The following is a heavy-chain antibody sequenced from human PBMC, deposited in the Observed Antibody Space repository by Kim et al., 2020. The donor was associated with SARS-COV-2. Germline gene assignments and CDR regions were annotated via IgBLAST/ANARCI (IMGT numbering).Heavy chain of an antibody. D-gene: IGHD1-1*01. V-gene: IGHV3-23*01. CDR2: GANT. CDR3: AKTIDTTW. J-gene: IGHJ4*02. Sequence: GANTSYAGSVKGRFTISRDNSKTALYLQMNSLRVEDTAIYYCAKTIDTTWWGQGTLVTVSS.